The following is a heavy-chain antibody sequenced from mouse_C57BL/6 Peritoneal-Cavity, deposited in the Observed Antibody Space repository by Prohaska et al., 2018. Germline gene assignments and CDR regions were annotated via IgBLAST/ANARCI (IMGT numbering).Heavy chain of an antibody. V-gene: IGHV5-17*01. D-gene: IGHD2-2*01. CDR2: ISSGSSTI. J-gene: IGHJ3*01. CDR3: ARVHGSAWFAY. Sequence: EVQLVESGGGLVKPGGSLKLSCAASGFTFSDYGMHWVRQPPGKGLEWVAYISSGSSTIYYADTVKGGFTISRDNAKNTLFLQMTSLRSEDTAMYYCARVHGSAWFAYWGQGTLVTVSA. CDR1: GFTFSDYG.